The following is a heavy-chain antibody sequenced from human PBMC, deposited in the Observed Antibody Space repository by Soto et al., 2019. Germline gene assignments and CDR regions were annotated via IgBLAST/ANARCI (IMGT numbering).Heavy chain of an antibody. V-gene: IGHV1-18*01. CDR1: GYTFTSYG. D-gene: IGHD6-6*01. J-gene: IGHJ6*02. CDR3: ARDPPYSSSKGYYGMDV. CDR2: ISAYNGNT. Sequence: QVQLVQSGAEVKKPGASVKVSCKASGYTFTSYGISWVRQAPGQGLEWMGWISAYNGNTNYAQKLQGRVTMTTDTSTSTAYMEVRSLRSDDTAVYYCARDPPYSSSKGYYGMDVWGQGTTVTVSS.